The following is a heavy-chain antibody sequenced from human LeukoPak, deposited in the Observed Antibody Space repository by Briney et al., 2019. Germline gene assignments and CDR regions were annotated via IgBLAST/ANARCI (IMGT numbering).Heavy chain of an antibody. J-gene: IGHJ3*02. CDR3: ASGGYCSSTSCQYGNAFDI. CDR2: MNPNSGNT. Sequence: ASVKVSCKASGYTFTSYDINWVRQATGQGLEWMGWMNPNSGNTGYAQKFQGRVTMTGNTSISTAYTELSSLRSEDTAVYYCASGGYCSSTSCQYGNAFDIWGQGTMVTVSS. V-gene: IGHV1-8*01. CDR1: GYTFTSYD. D-gene: IGHD2-2*01.